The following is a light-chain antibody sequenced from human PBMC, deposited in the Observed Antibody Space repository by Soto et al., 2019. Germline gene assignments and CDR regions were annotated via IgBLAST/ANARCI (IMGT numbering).Light chain of an antibody. Sequence: QSALTKPPSASGSPGQSVAISCTGTSSDVGGYNYVSWYQQYPGKAPKLLIYEVTKRPSGVPDRFSGSKSGNTASLTVSGLQAEDEADYYCNSYGGSNNWVFGGGTKLTVL. V-gene: IGLV2-8*01. CDR3: NSYGGSNNWV. CDR1: SSDVGGYNY. J-gene: IGLJ3*02. CDR2: EVT.